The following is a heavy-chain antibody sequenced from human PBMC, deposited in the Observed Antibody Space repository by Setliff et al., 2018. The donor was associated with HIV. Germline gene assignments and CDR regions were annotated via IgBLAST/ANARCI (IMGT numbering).Heavy chain of an antibody. V-gene: IGHV1-18*01. CDR1: GYTFTSYD. J-gene: IGHJ6*02. CDR3: AREIGDYYDSSGYYPPTDYYYGMDV. D-gene: IGHD3-22*01. Sequence: ASVKVSCKASGYTFTSYDISWVRQALGQGLEWMGWISAYNGNTNYAQKLQGRVTMTTDTSTSTAYMELRSLRSDDTAVYYCAREIGDYYDSSGYYPPTDYYYGMDVWGQGTTVTVSS. CDR2: ISAYNGNT.